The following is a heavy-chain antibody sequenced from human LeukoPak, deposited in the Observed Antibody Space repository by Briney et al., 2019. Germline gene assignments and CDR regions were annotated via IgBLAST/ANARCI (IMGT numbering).Heavy chain of an antibody. CDR2: IYYSGST. J-gene: IGHJ4*02. CDR1: GGSVSSGSYY. V-gene: IGHV4-61*01. D-gene: IGHD3-3*01. Sequence: PSETLSLTCTVSGGSVSSGSYYWSWIRQPPGTGLEWIGYIYYSGSTNYNPSLKSRVTTSVDTSKNQFSLKLSSVTAADTAVYYCARTYYDFWSGWYNPAISFDYWGQGTLVTVSS. CDR3: ARTYYDFWSGWYNPAISFDY.